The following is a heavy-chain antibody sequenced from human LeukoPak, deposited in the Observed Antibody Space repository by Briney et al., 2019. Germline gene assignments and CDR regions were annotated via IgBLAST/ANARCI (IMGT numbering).Heavy chain of an antibody. J-gene: IGHJ4*02. CDR3: ARRRSGTYYDY. CDR1: GGSISNSSFY. CDR2: FYYSGST. Sequence: SETLSLTCTVSGGSISNSSFYWGWIRQPPGKGLEWIGSFYYSGSTYYNPSLKSRVTISVDTSKNQFSLRLSSVTASDTAVYFCARRRSGTYYDYWGQGTLDTVSS. V-gene: IGHV4-39*01. D-gene: IGHD1-26*01.